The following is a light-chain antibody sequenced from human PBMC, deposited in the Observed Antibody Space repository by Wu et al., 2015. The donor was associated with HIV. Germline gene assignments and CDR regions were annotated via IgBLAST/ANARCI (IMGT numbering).Light chain of an antibody. J-gene: IGKJ5*01. CDR3: QQLNSLPLT. CDR1: QDIFTY. V-gene: IGKV1-13*02. CDR2: DAS. Sequence: AIQLTQSPSSLSASIGDRVNITCQASQDIFTYLAWYQQTPGKAPRVLIYDASTLQSGVSSRFSGSGSGTDFTLTISGLQREDFAIYVCQQLNSLPLTFGRGSRLEI.